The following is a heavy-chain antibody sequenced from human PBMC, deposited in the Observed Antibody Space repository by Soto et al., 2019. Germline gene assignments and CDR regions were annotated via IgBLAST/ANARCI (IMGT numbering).Heavy chain of an antibody. Sequence: PSETLSLTCAVYGGSFGGYYWSWIRQPPGKGLEWIGEINHSGSTNYNPSLKSRVTKSVDTSKNQFSLKLSSVTAADTAVYYCARQRWQYLRGSMDVWGQGTTVTVSS. J-gene: IGHJ6*02. D-gene: IGHD2-2*01. CDR1: GGSFGGYY. CDR2: INHSGST. CDR3: ARQRWQYLRGSMDV. V-gene: IGHV4-34*01.